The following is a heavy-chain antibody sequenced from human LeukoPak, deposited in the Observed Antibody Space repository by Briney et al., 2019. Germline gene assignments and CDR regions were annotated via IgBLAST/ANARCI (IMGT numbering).Heavy chain of an antibody. CDR1: ELTFSSYA. D-gene: IGHD2-15*01. CDR2: ISGSGGTT. Sequence: GGSLRLSCAASELTFSSYAMSGVRQAPGKGLEWFSVISGSGGTTYYAGSVKGRFTIPRNNSKTPPSLQMNARRVEAPAVYSVSIGTAATTFDYWGQGTLVTVSS. V-gene: IGHV3-23*01. J-gene: IGHJ4*02. CDR3: SIGTAATTFDY.